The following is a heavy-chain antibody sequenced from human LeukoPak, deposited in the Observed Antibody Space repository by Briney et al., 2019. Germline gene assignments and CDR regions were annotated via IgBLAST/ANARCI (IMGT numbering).Heavy chain of an antibody. V-gene: IGHV3-30*18. J-gene: IGHJ4*02. CDR1: GFTFSNSG. D-gene: IGHD1-26*01. CDR3: AKEAGRWELE. Sequence: GGSLRLSCAASGFTFSNSGIHWVRQAPGKGLEWVGVISNDGSNKWYADSVKGRFTISRDNSKNTLYLQLNSLRAEDTAVYYCAKEAGRWELEWGQGTLVTVSS. CDR2: ISNDGSNK.